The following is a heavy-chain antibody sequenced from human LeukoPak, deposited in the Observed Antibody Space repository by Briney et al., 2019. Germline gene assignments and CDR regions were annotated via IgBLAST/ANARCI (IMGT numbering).Heavy chain of an antibody. CDR2: IYYSGST. D-gene: IGHD3-10*01. J-gene: IGHJ3*02. CDR3: ARVSGAFDI. Sequence: NASETLSLTCTVSGASISSYYWSWIRQPPGKGLEWIGHIYYSGSTNYNPSLKSRVTISVDTSKNQFSLRLSSVTAADTAVYYCARVSGAFDIWGQGTMVIVSS. V-gene: IGHV4-59*01. CDR1: GASISSYY.